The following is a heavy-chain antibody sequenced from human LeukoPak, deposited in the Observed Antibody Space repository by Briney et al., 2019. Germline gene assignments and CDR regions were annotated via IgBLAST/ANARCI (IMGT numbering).Heavy chain of an antibody. Sequence: SETLSLTCTVSGGSISSYYWSWIRQLPGKGLEGIGYIYYSGSTNYNPSLKSRVTISVDTSKNQFSLKLISVTAAHTAVYYCARMVRGTVPPYYYYGMDVWGQGTTVTVSS. CDR2: IYYSGST. J-gene: IGHJ6*02. CDR3: ARMVRGTVPPYYYYGMDV. D-gene: IGHD3-10*01. V-gene: IGHV4-59*08. CDR1: GGSISSYY.